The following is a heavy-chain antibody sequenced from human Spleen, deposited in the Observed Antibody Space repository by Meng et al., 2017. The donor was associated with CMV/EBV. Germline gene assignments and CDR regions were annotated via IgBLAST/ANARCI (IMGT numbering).Heavy chain of an antibody. Sequence: SVKVSCKASGFTFVSSAVQWVRQARGQGPEWIGWIVVGSGNTNYAQKFQERVTMTTNTSASTAYMELRSLRSDDTAVYYCARGGVVVVPAAINYDYWGQGTLVTVSS. CDR3: ARGGVVVVPAAINYDY. CDR1: GFTFVSSA. J-gene: IGHJ4*02. V-gene: IGHV1-58*01. D-gene: IGHD2-2*01. CDR2: IVVGSGNT.